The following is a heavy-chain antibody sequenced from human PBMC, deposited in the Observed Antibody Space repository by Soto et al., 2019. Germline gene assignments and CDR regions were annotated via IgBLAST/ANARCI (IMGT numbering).Heavy chain of an antibody. CDR1: GYTFTSYA. J-gene: IGHJ4*02. Sequence: ASVKVSCKASGYTFTSYAMHWVRQAPGQRLEWMGWINAGNGNTKYSQKFQGRVTITRDTSASAAYMELSSLRSEDTAVYYCARVPIVVPAASGLYFDYWGQGTLVTVSS. V-gene: IGHV1-3*01. CDR3: ARVPIVVPAASGLYFDY. CDR2: INAGNGNT. D-gene: IGHD2-2*01.